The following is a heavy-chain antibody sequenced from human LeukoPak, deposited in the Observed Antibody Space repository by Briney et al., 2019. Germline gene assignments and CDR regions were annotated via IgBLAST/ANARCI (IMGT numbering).Heavy chain of an antibody. V-gene: IGHV3-21*01. D-gene: IGHD1-26*01. Sequence: GGSLRLSCAASGFTFSSYSMNWVRQAPGKGLEWVSSISSSSSYIYYADSVKGRFTISRDNAKNSLYLQMNSLRAEDTAVYYCAGHQGGSYYSIDYWGQGTLVTVSS. J-gene: IGHJ4*02. CDR2: ISSSSSYI. CDR1: GFTFSSYS. CDR3: AGHQGGSYYSIDY.